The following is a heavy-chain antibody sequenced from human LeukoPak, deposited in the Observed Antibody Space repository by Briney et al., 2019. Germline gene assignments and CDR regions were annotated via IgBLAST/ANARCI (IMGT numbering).Heavy chain of an antibody. D-gene: IGHD6-13*01. J-gene: IGHJ5*02. CDR1: GYTFTSYD. V-gene: IGHV1-8*01. CDR3: ARGVGSSWFDP. CDR2: MNPNSGNT. Sequence: ASVKVSCKASGYTFTSYDINWVRQASGQGLEWMGWMNPNSGNTGYAQKFQGRVTMTRNTSISTAYMELSTLRSEDTAVYHCARGVGSSWFDPWGQGTLVTVSS.